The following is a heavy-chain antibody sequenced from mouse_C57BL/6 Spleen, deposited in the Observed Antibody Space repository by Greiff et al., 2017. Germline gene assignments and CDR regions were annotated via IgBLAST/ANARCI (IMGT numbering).Heavy chain of an antibody. D-gene: IGHD2-2*01. Sequence: VQLQQSGPVLVKPGASVKMSCKASGYTFTDYYMNWVKQSHGKSLEWIGVINPYNGGTSYNQKFKGKATLTVDKSSSTAYMELNSLTSEDSAVYYCARAGGYDLFDYWGQGTTLTVSS. J-gene: IGHJ2*01. CDR2: INPYNGGT. V-gene: IGHV1-19*01. CDR1: GYTFTDYY. CDR3: ARAGGYDLFDY.